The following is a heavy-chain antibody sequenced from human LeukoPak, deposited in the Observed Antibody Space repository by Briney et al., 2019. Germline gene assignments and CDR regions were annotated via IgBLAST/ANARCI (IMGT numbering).Heavy chain of an antibody. CDR3: AXXXXRYYGSGSYFDY. J-gene: IGHJ4*02. D-gene: IGHD3-10*01. CDR1: GYTFTSYG. Sequence: ASVKVSCKASGYTFTSYGITWVRQAPGQGLEWMGWISPYNDNTNYAQKLQGRVTMTTDTSTSTAYMELRSLRSDDTAVYYCAXXXXRYYGSGSYFDYWGQGTLVTVSS. CDR2: ISPYNDNT. V-gene: IGHV1-18*01.